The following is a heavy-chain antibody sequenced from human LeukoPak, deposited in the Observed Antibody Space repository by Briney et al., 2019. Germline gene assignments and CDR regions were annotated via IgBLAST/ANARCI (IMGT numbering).Heavy chain of an antibody. D-gene: IGHD4-17*01. CDR2: IKQDGSEK. Sequence: GGSLRLSCAAPGFTFSSYWLSWFRQAPGKGLEWVANIKQDGSEKYYVDSVKGRFTISRDNAKNSLYLQMNSLRAEDTAVYYCARDRYGDPLFDYWGQGTLVTVSS. CDR3: ARDRYGDPLFDY. CDR1: GFTFSSYW. J-gene: IGHJ4*02. V-gene: IGHV3-7*03.